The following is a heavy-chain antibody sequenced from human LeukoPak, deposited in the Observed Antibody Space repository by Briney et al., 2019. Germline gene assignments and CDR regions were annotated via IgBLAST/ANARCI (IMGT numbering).Heavy chain of an antibody. CDR2: ISWNSGSI. V-gene: IGHV3-9*01. D-gene: IGHD6-13*01. CDR1: GFTFDDYA. J-gene: IGHJ4*02. Sequence: PGGSLRLSCAASGFTFDDYAMHWVRHAPGKGLEWVSGISWNSGSIGYADSVKGRFTISRDNAKNSLYLQMNSLRAEDTALYYCAKDIGSWYEGGYYSSGPFDYWGQGTLVTVSS. CDR3: AKDIGSWYEGGYYSSGPFDY.